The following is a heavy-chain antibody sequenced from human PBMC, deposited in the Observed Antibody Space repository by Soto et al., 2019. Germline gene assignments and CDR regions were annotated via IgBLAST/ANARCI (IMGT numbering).Heavy chain of an antibody. Sequence: ASEKVTCKASGYTFTSYGISWVRQAPGQGLEWMGWISAYNGNTNYAQKLQGRVTMTTDTSTSTAYMELRSLRSDDTAVYYCARALRFLEWFSRMDVWGQGTTVTVSS. V-gene: IGHV1-18*04. D-gene: IGHD3-3*01. CDR1: GYTFTSYG. CDR2: ISAYNGNT. J-gene: IGHJ6*02. CDR3: ARALRFLEWFSRMDV.